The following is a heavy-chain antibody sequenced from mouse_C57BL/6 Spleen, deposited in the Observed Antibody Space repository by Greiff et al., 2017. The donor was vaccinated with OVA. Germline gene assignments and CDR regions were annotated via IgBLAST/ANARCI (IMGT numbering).Heavy chain of an antibody. CDR2: ISYDGSN. J-gene: IGHJ3*01. CDR3: ARVDYDGAY. V-gene: IGHV3-6*01. D-gene: IGHD2-4*01. CDR1: GYSITSGYY. Sequence: EVKLMESGPGLVKPSQSLSLTCSVTGYSITSGYYWNWIRQFPGNKLEWMGYISYDGSNNYNPSLKNRISITRDTSKNQFFLKLNSVTTEDTATYYCARVDYDGAYWGQGTLVTVSA.